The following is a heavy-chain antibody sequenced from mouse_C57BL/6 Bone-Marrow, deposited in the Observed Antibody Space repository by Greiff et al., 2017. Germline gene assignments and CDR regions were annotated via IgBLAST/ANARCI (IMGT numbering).Heavy chain of an antibody. D-gene: IGHD3-2*02. Sequence: QVQLQQSGAELARPGASVKLSCKASGYTFTSYGLSWVKQRTGQGLEWIGEFYPRSGNTYYNEKFKGKATLTADKSSSTAYMELRSLTSEDSAVYFCARQLRLRRKGAMDYWGQGTSVTVSS. J-gene: IGHJ4*01. V-gene: IGHV1-81*01. CDR1: GYTFTSYG. CDR3: ARQLRLRRKGAMDY. CDR2: FYPRSGNT.